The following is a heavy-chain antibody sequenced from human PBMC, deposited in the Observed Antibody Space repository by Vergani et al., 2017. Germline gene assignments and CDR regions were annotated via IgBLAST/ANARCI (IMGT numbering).Heavy chain of an antibody. CDR3: AKVSYDFWSGYPDY. V-gene: IGHV3-23*04. J-gene: IGHJ4*02. CDR1: GFTFSNAW. CDR2: ISGSGGST. D-gene: IGHD3-3*01. Sequence: EVQLVESGGGLVKPGGSLRLSCAASGFTFSNAWMSWVRQAPGKGLEWVSAISGSGGSTYYADSVKGRFTISRDNSKNTLYLQMNSLRAEDTAVYYCAKVSYDFWSGYPDYWGQGTLVTVSS.